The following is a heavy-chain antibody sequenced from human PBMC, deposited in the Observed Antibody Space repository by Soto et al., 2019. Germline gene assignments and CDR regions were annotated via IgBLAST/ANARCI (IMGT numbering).Heavy chain of an antibody. CDR2: IYYSGST. CDR3: ARQSCSSTSCYSWLSWFAP. J-gene: IGHJ5*02. CDR1: GGSISSYY. D-gene: IGHD2-2*01. V-gene: IGHV4-59*08. Sequence: SETLSLSCTVSGGSISSYYWSWIRQPPGKGLEWIGYIYYSGSTKYNPSLKSRVTISVDTSKNQFSLKLSSVTAADTAVYYCARQSCSSTSCYSWLSWFAPWGQGTLVTVSS.